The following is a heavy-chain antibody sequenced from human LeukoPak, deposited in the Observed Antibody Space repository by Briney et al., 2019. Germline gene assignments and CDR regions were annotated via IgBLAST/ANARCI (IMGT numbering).Heavy chain of an antibody. CDR1: GGSISSGGYY. V-gene: IGHV4-31*03. CDR2: IYYGGSA. J-gene: IGHJ4*02. D-gene: IGHD5-18*01. CDR3: ARVRIQLTSYYFDY. Sequence: SETLSLTCTVSGGSISSGGYYWSWIRQHPGKGLEWIGYIYYGGSAYYNPSLKSRVTISVDTSKNQFSLKLSSVTAADTAVYYCARVRIQLTSYYFDYWAREPWSPSPQ.